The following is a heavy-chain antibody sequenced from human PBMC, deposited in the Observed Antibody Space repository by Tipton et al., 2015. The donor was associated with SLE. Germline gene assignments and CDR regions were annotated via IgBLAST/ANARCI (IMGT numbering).Heavy chain of an antibody. D-gene: IGHD6-19*01. J-gene: IGHJ4*02. CDR1: GFTFSSYE. CDR3: AKISSGWSLDY. Sequence: GSLRLSCAASGFTFSSYEMNWVRQAPGKGLEWVANINQDGSEKYHVDSVKGRFTISRDNAKNSLDLQMNSLRVEDTAVYYCAKISSGWSLDYWGQGTHVTVSS. CDR2: INQDGSEK. V-gene: IGHV3-7*01.